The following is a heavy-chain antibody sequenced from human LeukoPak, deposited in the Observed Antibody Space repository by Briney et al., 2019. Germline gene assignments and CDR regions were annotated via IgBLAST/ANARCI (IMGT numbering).Heavy chain of an antibody. D-gene: IGHD6-13*01. J-gene: IGHJ6*03. V-gene: IGHV1-8*01. CDR3: ARVASSWYSPVYYYYYMDV. CDR1: GYTFTSYD. Sequence: GASVKVSCKGSGYTFTSYDINWVRQATGQGLEWMGWMNPNSGNTGYAQKFQGRVTMTRNTSISTAYMKLSSLRSEDTAVYYCARVASSWYSPVYYYYYMDVWGKGPTVNISS. CDR2: MNPNSGNT.